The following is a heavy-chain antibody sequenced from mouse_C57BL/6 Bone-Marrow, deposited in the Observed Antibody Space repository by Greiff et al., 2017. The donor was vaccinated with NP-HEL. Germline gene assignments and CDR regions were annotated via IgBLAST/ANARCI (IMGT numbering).Heavy chain of an antibody. J-gene: IGHJ2*01. V-gene: IGHV5-6*01. Sequence: EVKVVESGGDLVKPGGSLKLSCAASGFTFSSYGMSWVRQTPDKRLEWVATISSGGSYTYYPDSVKGRFTISRDNAKTPLYLQMSSLKSEDTAMYYCARHPTVVAYYFDYWGQGTTLTVSS. CDR1: GFTFSSYG. CDR2: ISSGGSYT. CDR3: ARHPTVVAYYFDY. D-gene: IGHD1-1*01.